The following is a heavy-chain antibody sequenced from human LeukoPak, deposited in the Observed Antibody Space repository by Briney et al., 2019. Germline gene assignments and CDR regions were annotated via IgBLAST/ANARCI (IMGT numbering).Heavy chain of an antibody. Sequence: ASVKVSCKASGYTFTGYYMHWVRQAPGQGLEWMGWINPNSGGTNYAQKFQGRVTMTRDTSISTAYMELSRLRSDDTAVYYCARDFLVRNSGSYYYYYYMDVWGKGTTVTVSS. CDR1: GYTFTGYY. J-gene: IGHJ6*03. CDR2: INPNSGGT. D-gene: IGHD1-26*01. CDR3: ARDFLVRNSGSYYYYYYMDV. V-gene: IGHV1-2*02.